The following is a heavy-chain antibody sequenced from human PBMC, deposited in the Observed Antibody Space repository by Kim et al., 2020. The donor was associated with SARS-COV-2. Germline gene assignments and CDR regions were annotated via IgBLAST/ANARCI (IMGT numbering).Heavy chain of an antibody. CDR3: VRDVNDYGSRSPEPFDY. CDR1: GFTFSHYT. V-gene: IGHV3-48*02. Sequence: GGSLRLSCAASGFTFSHYTMNWVRQGPGKGLEWLSYISSGSSTEYYADSVEGRFTISRDNAKSTLYLQMNSLPDEDTAVYYCVRDVNDYGSRSPEPFDYWGQGTLVTVSS. J-gene: IGHJ4*02. D-gene: IGHD3-10*01. CDR2: ISSGSSTE.